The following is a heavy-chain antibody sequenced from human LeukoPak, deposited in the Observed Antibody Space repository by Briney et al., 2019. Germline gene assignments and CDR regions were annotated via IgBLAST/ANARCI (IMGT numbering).Heavy chain of an antibody. CDR1: AFTFRTYY. CDR3: ARDQGENYDSSGYYPY. V-gene: IGHV3-11*06. J-gene: IGHJ4*02. CDR2: ISGSSGST. D-gene: IGHD3-22*01. Sequence: GGSLRLSCAASAFTFRTYYMSWVRQAPGKGLEWVSYISGSSGSTNYADSVMGRFTISRDNGKNSLYLQMNSLRAEDTAVYYCARDQGENYDSSGYYPYWGQGTLVTVSS.